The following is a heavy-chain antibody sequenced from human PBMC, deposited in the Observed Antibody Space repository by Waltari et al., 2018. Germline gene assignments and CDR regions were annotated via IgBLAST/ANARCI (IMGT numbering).Heavy chain of an antibody. CDR3: ARDMGGVVPAAIFYMDV. V-gene: IGHV1-69*10. Sequence: QVQLVQSGAEVKKPGSSVKVSCKASGGTFSSYAISWVRQAPGQGLEWMGGIIPILGIANYAQKFQGRVTITADKSTSTAYMELSSLRSEDTAVYYCARDMGGVVPAAIFYMDVWGKGTTVTVSS. D-gene: IGHD2-2*01. J-gene: IGHJ6*03. CDR2: IIPILGIA. CDR1: GGTFSSYA.